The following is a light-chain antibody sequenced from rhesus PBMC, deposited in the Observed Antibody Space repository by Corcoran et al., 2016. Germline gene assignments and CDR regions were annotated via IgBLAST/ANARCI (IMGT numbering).Light chain of an antibody. CDR2: YAS. J-gene: IGKJ4*01. CDR3: QQGHNYPLT. Sequence: DIQMTQSPSSLSASVGDTVTISCRASQDITNNLAWYQQKAGNAPTLLIYYASHLEGGVPSMFSGTGSGTDFTLTISSLQPEDFATYYCQQGHNYPLTFGGGTKVDLK. V-gene: IGKV1S14*01. CDR1: QDITNN.